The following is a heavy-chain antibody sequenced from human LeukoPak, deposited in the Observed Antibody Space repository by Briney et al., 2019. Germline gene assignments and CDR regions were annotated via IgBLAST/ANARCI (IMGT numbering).Heavy chain of an antibody. J-gene: IGHJ5*02. D-gene: IGHD3-22*01. CDR3: AREVDYYDSSGYYWFDP. CDR2: IYSGGST. V-gene: IGHV3-53*01. CDR1: GFTFSSNY. Sequence: GGSLRLSCAASGFTFSSNYMSWVRQAPGKGLEWVSVIYSGGSTYYADSVKGRFTISRDNSKNTLYLQMNSLRAEDTAVYYCAREVDYYDSSGYYWFDPWGQGTLVTVSS.